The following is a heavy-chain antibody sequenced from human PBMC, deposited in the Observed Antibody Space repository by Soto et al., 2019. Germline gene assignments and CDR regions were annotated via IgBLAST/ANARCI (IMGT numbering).Heavy chain of an antibody. CDR3: ARQWSPRRSVAGGVDY. CDR2: IYYSGST. CDR1: GSSISSSSYY. Sequence: QLQLQESGPGLVKPSETLSLTCTVSGSSISSSSYYWGWIRQSPGKGLEWIANIYYSGSTYYNPSRKSRVTISVDLSKNEFSMKLSSVTAADTAVYYCARQWSPRRSVAGGVDYWGQGALVAVSS. D-gene: IGHD6-19*01. J-gene: IGHJ4*02. V-gene: IGHV4-39*01.